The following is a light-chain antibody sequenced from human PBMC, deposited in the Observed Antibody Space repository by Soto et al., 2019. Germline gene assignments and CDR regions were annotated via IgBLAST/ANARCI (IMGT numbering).Light chain of an antibody. J-gene: IGKJ1*01. CDR1: QSVTSSY. CDR2: GAS. Sequence: EIVLTQSPGTLSLSPGERATLSCRASQSVTSSYLAWWQQKPGQAPRLLIYGASTRATGIPARFSGSGSGTEFTLTISSLQSEDFAVYYCQQYNNWPPVTFGQGTKVDI. CDR3: QQYNNWPPVT. V-gene: IGKV3-15*01.